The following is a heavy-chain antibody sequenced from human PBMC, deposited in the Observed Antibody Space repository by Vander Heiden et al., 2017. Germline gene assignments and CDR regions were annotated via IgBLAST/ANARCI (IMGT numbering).Heavy chain of an antibody. Sequence: QVQLQESGPGLVKPSGTLSLTCAVSGGSISSRHWWSWVRQPPGKGLEWVGEMYHTGSTNYNPSLKSRVTISIDESKNQFSLQLNSLTAADTAVYYCARGLDYYDSSGRFWYFDLWVRGTLVTVSS. CDR2: MYHTGST. CDR3: ARGLDYYDSSGRFWYFDL. V-gene: IGHV4-4*02. J-gene: IGHJ2*01. CDR1: GGSISSRHW. D-gene: IGHD3-22*01.